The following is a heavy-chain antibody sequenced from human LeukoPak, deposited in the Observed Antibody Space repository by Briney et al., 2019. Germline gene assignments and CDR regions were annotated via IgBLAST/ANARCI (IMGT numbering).Heavy chain of an antibody. CDR2: IYSGGST. J-gene: IGHJ4*02. Sequence: PGGSLRLSCAASGFTVSSNYVSWVRQAPGKGLAWVSVIYSGGSTYYADSVKGSFTSARDNCKNTLYLQMNSLRAEDTAVYYCAREARNQDYWGQGTLVTVSS. D-gene: IGHD6-6*01. CDR3: AREARNQDY. CDR1: GFTVSSNY. V-gene: IGHV3-66*01.